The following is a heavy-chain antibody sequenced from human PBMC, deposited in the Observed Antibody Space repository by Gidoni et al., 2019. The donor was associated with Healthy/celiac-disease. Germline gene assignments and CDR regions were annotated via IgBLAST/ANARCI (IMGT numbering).Heavy chain of an antibody. V-gene: IGHV3-23*01. CDR1: GFTFRSYA. CDR2: ISGSGGST. D-gene: IGHD6-13*01. J-gene: IGHJ6*02. Sequence: EVQLLESGGGLVQPGGSLRLSCAPSGFTFRSYAMSWVRQAPGKGLGWVSAISGSGGSTYYADSVKGRFTISRDNSKNTLYLQMNSLRAEDTAVYYCAKEKSAGRTRNGMDVWGQGTTVTVSS. CDR3: AKEKSAGRTRNGMDV.